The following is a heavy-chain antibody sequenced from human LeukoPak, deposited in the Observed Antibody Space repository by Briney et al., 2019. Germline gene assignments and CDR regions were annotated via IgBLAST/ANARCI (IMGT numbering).Heavy chain of an antibody. D-gene: IGHD5-18*01. CDR3: AKTRSDTAMGLGFDY. J-gene: IGHJ4*02. V-gene: IGHV3-23*01. CDR1: GFTFSSYA. Sequence: GGSLRLSCAASGFTFSSYAMSWVRQASGKGLEWVSAIRGSGGSTYYADSVKGRFTISRDNSKNTLDLQMNSLRAEDTAVYYCAKTRSDTAMGLGFDYWGQGTLVTVSS. CDR2: IRGSGGST.